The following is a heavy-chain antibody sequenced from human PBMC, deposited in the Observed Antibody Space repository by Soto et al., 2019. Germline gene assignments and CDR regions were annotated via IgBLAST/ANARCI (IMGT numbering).Heavy chain of an antibody. CDR2: ISYDEKNR. D-gene: IGHD5-18*01. Sequence: PGGSLRLSCAASGFTFRSYAMHWVRQAPGKGLEWVAVISYDEKNRYYTDSVKGRFTISRDNSKSTLFLQVNSLRAEDTAVYYCARALDTAKASKDNWFDPWGQGTLVTVSS. CDR3: ARALDTAKASKDNWFDP. CDR1: GFTFRSYA. V-gene: IGHV3-30*04. J-gene: IGHJ5*02.